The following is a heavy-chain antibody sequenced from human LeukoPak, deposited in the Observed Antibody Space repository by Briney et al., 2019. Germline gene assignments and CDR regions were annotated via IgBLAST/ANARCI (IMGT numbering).Heavy chain of an antibody. CDR2: ISGSGGST. CDR3: AKNVNFPAPQGPGLFDY. J-gene: IGHJ4*02. V-gene: IGHV3-23*01. Sequence: GGSLRLSCAASGFTFSSYAMSWVRQAPGKGLEWVSAISGSGGSTYYADSVKGRFTISRDNSKNTLYLQMNSLRAEDTAVYYCAKNVNFPAPQGPGLFDYWGQGTLVTVSS. D-gene: IGHD2/OR15-2a*01. CDR1: GFTFSSYA.